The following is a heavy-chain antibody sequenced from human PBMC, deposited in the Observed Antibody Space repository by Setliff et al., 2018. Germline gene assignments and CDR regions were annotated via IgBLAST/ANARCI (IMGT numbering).Heavy chain of an antibody. Sequence: SETLSLTCTVSGGAFSSGSYYWSWIRQPAGKGLEWIGLIYSEGSTSYNPSLKSRLTTSVDTSKNQFSLKLTSVTAADTAVYYCAMGTHSSTWYEIGGFQFWGQGTMVTVSS. D-gene: IGHD6-13*01. V-gene: IGHV4-61*02. CDR1: GGAFSSGSYY. J-gene: IGHJ3*01. CDR2: IYSEGST. CDR3: AMGTHSSTWYEIGGFQF.